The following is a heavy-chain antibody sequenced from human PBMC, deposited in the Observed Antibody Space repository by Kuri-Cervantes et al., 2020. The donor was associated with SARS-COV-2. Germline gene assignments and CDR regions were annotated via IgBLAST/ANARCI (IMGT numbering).Heavy chain of an antibody. V-gene: IGHV4-39*07. D-gene: IGHD6-19*01. CDR3: ARGREKRYSSGNYYYYGMDV. CDR2: INHSGST. CDR1: DGSIRSASYS. Sequence: LSCTVLDGSIRSASYSWCWIRQPPGKGLEWVGEINHSGSTNYNPSLKSRVTISVDTSKNQFSLKLSSVTAPDTAVYYCARGREKRYSSGNYYYYGMDVWGQGTTVTVSS. J-gene: IGHJ6*02.